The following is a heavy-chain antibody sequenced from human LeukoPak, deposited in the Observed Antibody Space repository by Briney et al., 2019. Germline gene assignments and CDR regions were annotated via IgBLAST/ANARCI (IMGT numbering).Heavy chain of an antibody. D-gene: IGHD6-6*01. V-gene: IGHV3-30*02. CDR1: GFTFSTYD. J-gene: IGHJ5*02. CDR2: IRYDVGDI. Sequence: GGSLRLSCAAFGFTFSTYDMHWVRRAPGKRLEWVVFIRYDVGDIYYADSVKGRFTISRDNSKNTLYLALTSLTTEDTACYYCVEQYMGARPFDTWGQGTPVTVSS. CDR3: VEQYMGARPFDT.